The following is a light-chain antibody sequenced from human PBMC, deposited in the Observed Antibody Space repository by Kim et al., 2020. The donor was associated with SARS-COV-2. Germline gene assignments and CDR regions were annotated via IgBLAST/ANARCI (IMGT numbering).Light chain of an antibody. CDR2: GAF. J-gene: IGKJ5*01. V-gene: IGKV3-15*01. CDR3: QQYNNWPPIT. Sequence: ETVLTQSPATLSVSPGERATLSCRASQSVKSNLAWYQQKPGQAPRLLIYGAFTRATGIPRRFSGSGSGTEFTLTISSLQSEDFAVYYCQQYNNWPPITFGQGTRLEIK. CDR1: QSVKSN.